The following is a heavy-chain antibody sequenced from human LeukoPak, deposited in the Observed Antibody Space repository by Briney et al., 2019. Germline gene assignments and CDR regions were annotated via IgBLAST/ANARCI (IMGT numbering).Heavy chain of an antibody. J-gene: IGHJ4*02. V-gene: IGHV1-8*01. CDR2: MNPNSGNT. CDR1: GYAFTSYD. Sequence: GASVKVSCKASGYAFTSYDINWVRQATGQGLEWMGWMNPNSGNTGYAQKFQGRVTMTRNTSISTAYMELSSLRSEDTAVYYCARIPGIAVGMGDKWGQGTLVTVSS. D-gene: IGHD6-19*01. CDR3: ARIPGIAVGMGDK.